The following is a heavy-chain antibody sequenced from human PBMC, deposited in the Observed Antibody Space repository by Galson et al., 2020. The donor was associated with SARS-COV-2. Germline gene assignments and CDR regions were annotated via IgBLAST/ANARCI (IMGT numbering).Heavy chain of an antibody. V-gene: IGHV4-39*01. J-gene: IGHJ4*02. CDR1: GGSIRSSAYY. D-gene: IGHD4-17*01. CDR3: TRQVLATVNPDY. Sequence: ETSETLSLTCTVSGGSIRSSAYYWGWIRQPPGKGLEWIGNIYYSGSTYYNPSLKSRVTISVDTSKNQFSLRLSPVTAADTAVYYCTRQVLATVNPDYWGQGTLVTVSS. CDR2: IYYSGST.